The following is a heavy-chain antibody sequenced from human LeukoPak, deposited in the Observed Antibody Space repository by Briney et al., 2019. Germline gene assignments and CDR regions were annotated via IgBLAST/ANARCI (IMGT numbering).Heavy chain of an antibody. CDR2: ISSTGAYI. CDR1: GFIFSSDS. D-gene: IGHD6-19*01. CDR3: AREGSSGPYYYGMDV. V-gene: IGHV3-21*01. J-gene: IGHJ6*02. Sequence: PGGSLRLSCATSGFIFSSDSMIWVRQAPGKGLEWVSSISSTGAYIYYADSLKGRFTISRDNAKNSLYLQMNSLRAEDTAVYYCAREGSSGPYYYGMDVWGQGTTVTVSS.